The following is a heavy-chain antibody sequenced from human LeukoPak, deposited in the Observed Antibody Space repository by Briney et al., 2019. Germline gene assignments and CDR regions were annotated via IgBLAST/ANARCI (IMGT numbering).Heavy chain of an antibody. J-gene: IGHJ5*02. CDR1: GFTLSTYA. V-gene: IGHV3-23*01. Sequence: GSLRLSCVVSGFTLSTYAMSWVRQAPGKGLEWVSSISASGSSTYYTDSVKGRFTISRDNSKNTLYLQMNSLRAEDTAVYYCARAQDRLRFLAIDPWGQGTLVTVSS. CDR2: ISASGSST. CDR3: ARAQDRLRFLAIDP. D-gene: IGHD3-3*01.